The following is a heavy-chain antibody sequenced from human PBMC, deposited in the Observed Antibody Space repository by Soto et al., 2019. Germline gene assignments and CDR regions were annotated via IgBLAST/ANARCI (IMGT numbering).Heavy chain of an antibody. CDR3: AGCIAAAGTPGPDY. Sequence: SETLSLTCAVYGGSFSGYYWSWIRQPPGKGLEWIGEINHSGSTNYNPSLKSRVTISVDTSKNQFSLKLGSVTAADTAVYYCAGCIAAAGTPGPDYWGQGTLVTVSS. CDR1: GGSFSGYY. V-gene: IGHV4-34*01. CDR2: INHSGST. D-gene: IGHD6-13*01. J-gene: IGHJ4*02.